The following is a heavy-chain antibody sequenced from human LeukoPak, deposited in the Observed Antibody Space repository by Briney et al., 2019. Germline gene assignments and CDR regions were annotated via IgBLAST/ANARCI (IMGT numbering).Heavy chain of an antibody. CDR2: INRSGST. CDR1: GGSFSGYY. V-gene: IGHV4-34*01. CDR3: ARQEILSGWWFDP. Sequence: NTSETLSLTCAVYGGSFSGYYWSWIRQPPGKGLEWIGEINRSGSTNYNPSLKSRVTISVDTSKNQFSLKLSSVTAADTAVYYCARQEILSGWWFDPWGQGTLVTVSS. J-gene: IGHJ5*02. D-gene: IGHD6-25*01.